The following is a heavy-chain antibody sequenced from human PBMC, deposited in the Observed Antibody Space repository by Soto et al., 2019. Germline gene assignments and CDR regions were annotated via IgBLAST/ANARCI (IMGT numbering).Heavy chain of an antibody. V-gene: IGHV4-59*08. CDR1: GGSISNYY. J-gene: IGHJ4*02. CDR3: ASRDSSSWSIDY. Sequence: TSETLSLTCTVSGGSISNYYWSWIRQPPGKGLEWIGFMSYRGTTNYNPSLKSRVTISVDTSKNQFSLKLSSVTAADTAVYYCASRDSSSWSIDYWGQGTLVTVSS. CDR2: MSYRGTT. D-gene: IGHD6-13*01.